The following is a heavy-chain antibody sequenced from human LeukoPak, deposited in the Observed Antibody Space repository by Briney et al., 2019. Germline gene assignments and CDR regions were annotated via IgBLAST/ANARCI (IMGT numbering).Heavy chain of an antibody. J-gene: IGHJ4*02. CDR3: ARAYYDSSGYYPEWGY. D-gene: IGHD3-22*01. Sequence: GGSLRLSCAASGFTFSSYGMHWVRQAPGKGLEWVSSISSSSSYIYYADSVKGRFTISRDNAKNSLYLQMNSLRAEDTAVYYCARAYYDSSGYYPEWGYWGQGTLVTVSS. CDR1: GFTFSSYG. V-gene: IGHV3-21*01. CDR2: ISSSSSYI.